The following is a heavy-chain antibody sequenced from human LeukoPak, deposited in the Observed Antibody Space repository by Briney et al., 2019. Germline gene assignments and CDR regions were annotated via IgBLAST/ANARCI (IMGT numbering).Heavy chain of an antibody. CDR3: AAGEAEEPFDY. CDR1: GYTFTSYG. CDR2: ISAYNGNT. Sequence: ASVKVSCKASGYTFTSYGISWVRQAPGQGLEWMGWISAYNGNTNYAQKLQGRVTMTTDTSTSTAYMELSSLRSEDTAVYYRAAGEAEEPFDYWGQGTLVTVSS. D-gene: IGHD1-14*01. V-gene: IGHV1-18*01. J-gene: IGHJ4*02.